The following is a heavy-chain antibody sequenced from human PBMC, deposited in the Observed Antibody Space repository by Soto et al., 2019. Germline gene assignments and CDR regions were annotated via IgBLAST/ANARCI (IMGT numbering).Heavy chain of an antibody. J-gene: IGHJ4*02. V-gene: IGHV3-7*01. CDR2: IKQDGSDK. CDR3: ATSAAVPGNY. Sequence: EVHLVESGGGLVQPGGSMRLSRAASGFTFSSYWMSWVRQAPGKGLEWVANIKQDGSDKYYVDSVKGRFTISRDNAKNSLYLQMNSLRAEDTAVYYCATSAAVPGNYWGQGTLVTVSS. CDR1: GFTFSSYW. D-gene: IGHD6-13*01.